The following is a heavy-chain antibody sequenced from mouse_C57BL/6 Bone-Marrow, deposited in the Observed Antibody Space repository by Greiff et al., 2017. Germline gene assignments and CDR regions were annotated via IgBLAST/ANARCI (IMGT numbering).Heavy chain of an antibody. CDR3: ARLVTPYYAMDY. CDR1: GFTFSDYY. Sequence: DVKLVESGGGLVQPGGSLKLSCAASGFTFSDYYMYWVRQTPEKRLEWVAYISNGGGSTYYPDTVKGRFTISRDNAKNTLYLQMSRLKSEDTAMYYCARLVTPYYAMDYWGQGTSVTVSS. V-gene: IGHV5-12*01. CDR2: ISNGGGST. J-gene: IGHJ4*01. D-gene: IGHD2-1*01.